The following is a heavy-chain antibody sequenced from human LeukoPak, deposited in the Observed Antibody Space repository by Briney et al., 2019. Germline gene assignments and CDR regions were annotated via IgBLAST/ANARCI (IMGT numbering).Heavy chain of an antibody. CDR2: IYPGDFDI. Sequence: GESLKISFKGSGYSFSTYWIGWVRQMPGKGLEWMGIIYPGDFDIRYSPSFQGQVTISADKFISTVYPQWSSLKASDTAMYYCARQVGPTLYFDYWGQGTLVTVSS. V-gene: IGHV5-51*01. CDR3: ARQVGPTLYFDY. D-gene: IGHD1-26*01. CDR1: GYSFSTYW. J-gene: IGHJ4*02.